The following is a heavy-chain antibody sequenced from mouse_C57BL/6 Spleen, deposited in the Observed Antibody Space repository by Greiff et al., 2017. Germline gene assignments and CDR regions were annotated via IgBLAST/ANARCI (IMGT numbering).Heavy chain of an antibody. V-gene: IGHV1-63*01. Sequence: QVQLKESGAELVRPGTSVKMSCKASGYTFTNYWIGWAKQRPGHGLEWIGDIYPGGGYTNYNEKFKGKATLTADKSSSTAYMQFSSLTSEDSAIYYCARSLLRYYFDYWGQGTTLTVSS. D-gene: IGHD1-1*01. CDR3: ARSLLRYYFDY. CDR2: IYPGGGYT. J-gene: IGHJ2*01. CDR1: GYTFTNYW.